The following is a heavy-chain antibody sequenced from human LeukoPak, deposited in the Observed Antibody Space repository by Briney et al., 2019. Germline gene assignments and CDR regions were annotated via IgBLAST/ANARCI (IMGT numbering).Heavy chain of an antibody. CDR1: GFTFRWHW. Sequence: GGSLRLSCAASGFTFRWHWMHWVRQAPEKGLVWVARLSTDGSSIRYADSVKGRFTISRDNAKNTLYLQMNSLRAEDTAAYYCARGYYYDTSGPYFDSWGQGTLVTVSS. CDR2: LSTDGSSI. V-gene: IGHV3-74*01. J-gene: IGHJ4*02. D-gene: IGHD3-22*01. CDR3: ARGYYYDTSGPYFDS.